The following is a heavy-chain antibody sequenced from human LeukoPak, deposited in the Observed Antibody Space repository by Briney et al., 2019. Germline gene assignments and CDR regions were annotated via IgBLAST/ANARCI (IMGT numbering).Heavy chain of an antibody. CDR2: INHSGST. CDR1: GGSISSYY. J-gene: IGHJ6*03. V-gene: IGHV4-34*01. CDR3: ARHLVATMVRGVPLRGDKYMDV. D-gene: IGHD3-10*01. Sequence: SETLSLTCTVSGGSISSYYWSWIRQPPGKGLEWIGEINHSGSTNYNPSLKSRVTISVDTSKNQFSLKLSSVTAADTAVYYCARHLVATMVRGVPLRGDKYMDVWGKGTTVTISS.